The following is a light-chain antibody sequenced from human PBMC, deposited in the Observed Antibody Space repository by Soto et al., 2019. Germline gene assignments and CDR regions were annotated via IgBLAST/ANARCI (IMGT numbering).Light chain of an antibody. CDR2: GAS. V-gene: IGKV3-20*01. J-gene: IGKJ1*01. Sequence: EIVLTQSPGTLSLSPGERATLSCRASQSVSSSYLAWYQQKPGQAPRLLIYGASSRATGIPDRFSGSGSGTDLTLTISSLEPEDFAVYYCQQYGSSPTWTFGQGTKVEIK. CDR3: QQYGSSPTWT. CDR1: QSVSSSY.